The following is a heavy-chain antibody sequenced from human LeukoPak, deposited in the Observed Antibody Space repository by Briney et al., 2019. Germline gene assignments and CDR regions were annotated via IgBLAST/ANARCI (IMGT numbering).Heavy chain of an antibody. D-gene: IGHD3-3*01. CDR3: ARARYYDFWSGYYAYYFDY. CDR1: GFTFSSYG. J-gene: IGHJ4*02. CDR2: IWYDGSNK. Sequence: QAGGSLRLSCAASGFTFSSYGMHWVRQAPGKGLEWVAVIWYDGSNKYYADSVKGRFTISRDNSKNTLYLQMNSLRAEDTAVYYCARARYYDFWSGYYAYYFDYWGQGTLVTVSS. V-gene: IGHV3-33*01.